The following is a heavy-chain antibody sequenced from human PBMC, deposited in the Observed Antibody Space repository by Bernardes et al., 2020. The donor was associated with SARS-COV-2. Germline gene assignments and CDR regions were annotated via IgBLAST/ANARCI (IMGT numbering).Heavy chain of an antibody. V-gene: IGHV1-8*01. J-gene: IGHJ6*02. CDR3: ARLKGRITIFGVVTDYYYYGMDV. CDR1: GYTFTSYD. Sequence: ASVKVSCKASGYTFTSYDINWVRQATGQGLEWMGWMNPNSGNTGYAQKFQGRVTMTRNTSISTAYMELSSLRSEDTAVYYCARLKGRITIFGVVTDYYYYGMDVWGQGTTVTVSS. D-gene: IGHD3-3*01. CDR2: MNPNSGNT.